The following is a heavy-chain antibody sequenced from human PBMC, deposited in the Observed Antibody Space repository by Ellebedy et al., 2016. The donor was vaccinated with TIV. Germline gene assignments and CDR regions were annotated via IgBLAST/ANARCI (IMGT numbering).Heavy chain of an antibody. Sequence: ASVKVSCKASGYTFTSYGISWVRQAPGQGLEWMGWMNPNSGNTGYAQKFQGRVTITRNTSISTAYMELSSLRSEDTAVYYCARGHVRYNWFDPWGQGTLVTVSS. J-gene: IGHJ5*02. D-gene: IGHD1-14*01. V-gene: IGHV1-8*03. CDR2: MNPNSGNT. CDR3: ARGHVRYNWFDP. CDR1: GYTFTSYG.